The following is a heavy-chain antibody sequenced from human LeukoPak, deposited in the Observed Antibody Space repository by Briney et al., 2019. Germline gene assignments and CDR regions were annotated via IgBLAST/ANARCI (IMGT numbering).Heavy chain of an antibody. D-gene: IGHD1-26*01. J-gene: IGHJ4*02. CDR3: ARDSRRGGSYPNYFDY. V-gene: IGHV3-21*01. Sequence: GGSLRLSCAASGFTFSSYSMNWVRQAPGKGLEWVSSISSNSSYIYYADSVKGRFTISRDNAKNSLYLQMNSLRAEDTAVYYCARDSRRGGSYPNYFDYWGQGTLVTVSS. CDR1: GFTFSSYS. CDR2: ISSNSSYI.